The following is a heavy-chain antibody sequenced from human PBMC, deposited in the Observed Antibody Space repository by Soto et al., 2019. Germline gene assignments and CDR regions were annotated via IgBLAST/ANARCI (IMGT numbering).Heavy chain of an antibody. CDR1: GFTFSSCA. CDR3: AKSEGGVSGPFDC. J-gene: IGHJ4*02. Sequence: HPGGSLRLSCAASGFTFSSCAMSWVRRSPGKGLEWVSGISGGGKNTYYADSVKGRVSISRDNSKNTLYLQMNTLRAEDTAVYYCAKSEGGVSGPFDCWGQGTLVTAPQ. D-gene: IGHD1-26*01. CDR2: ISGGGKNT. V-gene: IGHV3-23*01.